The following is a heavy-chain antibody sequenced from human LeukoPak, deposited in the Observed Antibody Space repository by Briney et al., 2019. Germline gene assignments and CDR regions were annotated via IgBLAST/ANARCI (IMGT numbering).Heavy chain of an antibody. CDR1: GFTFSRYW. D-gene: IGHD3-10*01. CDR2: MNQDGGEK. Sequence: GGSLRLSCAASGFTFSRYWMTWVRQAPGKGLEWVANMNQDGGEKYYVDSVRGRFTISRDNSKNTLYLQMNSLRAEDTAVYYCARDPGTPVDYWGQGTLVTVSS. V-gene: IGHV3-7*03. CDR3: ARDPGTPVDY. J-gene: IGHJ4*02.